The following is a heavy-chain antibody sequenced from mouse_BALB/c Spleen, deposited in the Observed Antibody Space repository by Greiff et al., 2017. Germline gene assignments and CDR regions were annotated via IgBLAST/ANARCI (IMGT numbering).Heavy chain of an antibody. Sequence: VQVVESGAELAKPGASVKMSCKASGYTFTSYWMHWVKQRPGQGLEWIGYINPSTGYTEYNQKFKDKATLTADKSSSTAYMQLSSLTSEDSAVYYCARKGYYVEDYWGQGTTLTVSS. CDR1: GYTFTSYW. D-gene: IGHD1-1*01. J-gene: IGHJ2*01. V-gene: IGHV1-7*01. CDR3: ARKGYYVEDY. CDR2: INPSTGYT.